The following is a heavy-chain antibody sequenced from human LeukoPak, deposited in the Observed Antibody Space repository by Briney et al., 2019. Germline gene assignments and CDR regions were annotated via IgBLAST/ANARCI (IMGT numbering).Heavy chain of an antibody. D-gene: IGHD7-27*01. V-gene: IGHV3-9*01. CDR3: TKGTWGSAFDI. CDR2: ITWNSDTK. Sequence: GGSLRLSCAASGFTFDDYTMHWVRQAPGKGLEWVSGITWNSDTKDYADSVKGRFTISRDNAKDSLYLQMDSLRADDEALYYCTKGTWGSAFDIWGQGTMVTVSS. CDR1: GFTFDDYT. J-gene: IGHJ3*02.